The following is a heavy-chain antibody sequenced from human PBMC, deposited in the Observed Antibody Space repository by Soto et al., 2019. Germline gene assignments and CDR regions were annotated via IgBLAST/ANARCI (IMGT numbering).Heavy chain of an antibody. CDR1: GGTFSSYA. D-gene: IGHD3-10*01. J-gene: IGHJ5*02. CDR2: IIPIFGTA. CDR3: ARDLDGYGSGSSFDP. V-gene: IGHV1-69*06. Sequence: SVKVSCKASGGTFSSYAISWVRQAPGQGLEWMGGIIPIFGTANYAQKFQGRVTITADKSTSTAYMELSSLRSEDTAVYYCARDLDGYGSGSSFDPWGQGTLVTVSS.